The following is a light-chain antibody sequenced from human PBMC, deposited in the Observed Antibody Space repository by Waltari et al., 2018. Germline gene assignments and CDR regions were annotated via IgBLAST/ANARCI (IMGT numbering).Light chain of an antibody. CDR2: RDN. V-gene: IGLV1-47*01. J-gene: IGLJ3*02. Sequence: QSVLTQPPSASGTPGQRVTIPCSGSSSNLGSDYVYWYQQLPGTAPKLLIYRDNQRPSGVPDRFSGSNSGTSASLAISGLRSEDEADYYCAAWDDSLSGWVFGGGTKLTVL. CDR1: SSNLGSDY. CDR3: AAWDDSLSGWV.